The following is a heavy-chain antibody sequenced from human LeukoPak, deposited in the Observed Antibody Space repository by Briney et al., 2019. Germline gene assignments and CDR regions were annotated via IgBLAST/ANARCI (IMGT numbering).Heavy chain of an antibody. J-gene: IGHJ4*02. V-gene: IGHV4-59*01. CDR1: GGSISSYY. Sequence: SGTLSLTCTVSGGSISSYYWSWIRQPPGKGLEWIGYIYYSGSTNYNPSLKSRVTISVDTSKNQFSLKLSSVTAADTAVYYCARAPDGYNPFDYWGQGTLVTVSS. D-gene: IGHD5-24*01. CDR2: IYYSGST. CDR3: ARAPDGYNPFDY.